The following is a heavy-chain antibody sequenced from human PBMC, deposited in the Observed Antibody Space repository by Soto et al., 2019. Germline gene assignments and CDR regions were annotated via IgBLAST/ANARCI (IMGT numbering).Heavy chain of an antibody. J-gene: IGHJ6*02. CDR1: GGTFSSYA. D-gene: IGHD2-2*01. CDR3: ARSQGSSTSIVIYYYYYYGMDV. Sequence: QVQLVQSGAEVKKPGSSVKVSCKASGGTFSSYAISWVRQAPGQGLEWMGGIIPISETTNYAQKFQGRVTMTADESKSTADMELSSLRSEDTAVYYCARSQGSSTSIVIYYYYYYGMDVWGQGTTVTVSS. CDR2: IIPISETT. V-gene: IGHV1-69*01.